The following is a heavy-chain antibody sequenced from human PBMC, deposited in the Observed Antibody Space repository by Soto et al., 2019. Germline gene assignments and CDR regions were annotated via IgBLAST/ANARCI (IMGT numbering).Heavy chain of an antibody. V-gene: IGHV3-23*01. J-gene: IGHJ6*02. Sequence: EVQLLESGGGLVQPGGCLRLSCAASGFPFSTSAMNWVRQAPGKGLEWVSIISASSDAAYYAESVKGRVASSRDNSKNTLYLQMNSPRAEDTAVYYCAKYSGSHPVSNGLSLWGQGTTVTVS. CDR2: ISASSDAA. CDR3: AKYSGSHPVSNGLSL. D-gene: IGHD1-26*01. CDR1: GFPFSTSA.